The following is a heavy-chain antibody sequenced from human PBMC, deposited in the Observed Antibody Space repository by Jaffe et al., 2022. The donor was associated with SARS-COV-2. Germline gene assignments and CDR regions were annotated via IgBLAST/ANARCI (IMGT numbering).Heavy chain of an antibody. CDR1: GFTFSNYD. Sequence: EEQLLESGGGLVQPGGSLRLSCAASGFTFSNYDMSWVRQAPGKGLEWVSAISGSGGNTYYADSVKGRFTISRDNSKNTLYLQMNSLRAEDTAVYYCAKEILPSYFDHWGQGTLVTVSS. J-gene: IGHJ4*02. V-gene: IGHV3-23*01. CDR2: ISGSGGNT. CDR3: AKEILPSYFDH.